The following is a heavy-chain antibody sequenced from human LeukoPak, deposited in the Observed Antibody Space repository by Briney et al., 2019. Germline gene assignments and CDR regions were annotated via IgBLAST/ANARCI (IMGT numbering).Heavy chain of an antibody. V-gene: IGHV4-4*07. CDR3: ERVHMGVRVWTFDY. CDR2: IYTSGST. Sequence: SETLSLTCTVSGGSISSYYWSWLRQPAGKGLEWIGRIYTSGSTNYNPSLKSRVTMSVDTSKNQFSLWLRAVAATHPAIYYCERVHMGVRVWTFDYWGQGTLVTVSS. CDR1: GGSISSYY. J-gene: IGHJ4*02. D-gene: IGHD3/OR15-3a*01.